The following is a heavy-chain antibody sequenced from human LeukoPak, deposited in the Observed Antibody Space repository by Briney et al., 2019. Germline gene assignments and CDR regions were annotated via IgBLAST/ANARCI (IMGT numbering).Heavy chain of an antibody. CDR3: ARVKRYSSGWYDY. CDR2: IIPIFGTA. D-gene: IGHD6-19*01. J-gene: IGHJ4*02. Sequence: ASVKVSCKASGGTFSSYAISWVRQAPGQGLEWMGGIIPIFGTANYAQKFQGRVTMTTDTSTSTAYMELRSLRSGDTAVYYCARVKRYSSGWYDYWGQGTLVTVSS. V-gene: IGHV1-69*05. CDR1: GGTFSSYA.